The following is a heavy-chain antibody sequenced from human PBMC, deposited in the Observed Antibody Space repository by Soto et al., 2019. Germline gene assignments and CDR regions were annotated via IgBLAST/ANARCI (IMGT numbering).Heavy chain of an antibody. D-gene: IGHD2-8*02. CDR3: AKGPKSVVYALVIDY. J-gene: IGHJ4*02. Sequence: PGGSLRLSCAASGFIFSSYTMNWVRQAPGKGLEWVSAISGSGGSTYYADSVKGRFTISRDNSKNTLYLQMNSLRAEDTAVYYCAKGPKSVVYALVIDYWGQGTLVTVSS. V-gene: IGHV3-23*01. CDR1: GFIFSSYT. CDR2: ISGSGGST.